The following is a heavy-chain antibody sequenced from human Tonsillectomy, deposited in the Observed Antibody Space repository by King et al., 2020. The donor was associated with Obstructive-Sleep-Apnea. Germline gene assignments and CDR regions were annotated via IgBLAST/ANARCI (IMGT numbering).Heavy chain of an antibody. V-gene: IGHV4-34*01. J-gene: IGHJ4*02. CDR1: GGSFGGDY. D-gene: IGHD6-13*01. CDR3: ATRVAAPGAVDY. Sequence: EAGSLTGAGQGGSFGGDYRDWIRQPPGKGLAWIGDTTRSGSTNFHPALKGRVTISVDTSRNQCSLKLSSVTAADTAVYYCATRVAAPGAVDYWGQGTLVAVSS. CDR2: TTRSGST.